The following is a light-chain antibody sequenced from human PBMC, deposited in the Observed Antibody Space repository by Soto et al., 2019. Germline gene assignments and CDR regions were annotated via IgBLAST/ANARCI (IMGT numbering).Light chain of an antibody. CDR3: QQYCGSPRT. CDR1: QSINNNY. V-gene: IGKV3-20*01. Sequence: EIVLTQSPGTLSLSPGERATLSCRASQSINNNYLAWYQQKRGQAPRLLIYGASTRATGIPDRFSGSGSGPDFTLTTSRLEPEEFAVYYCQQYCGSPRTFGQGTKVEIK. CDR2: GAS. J-gene: IGKJ1*01.